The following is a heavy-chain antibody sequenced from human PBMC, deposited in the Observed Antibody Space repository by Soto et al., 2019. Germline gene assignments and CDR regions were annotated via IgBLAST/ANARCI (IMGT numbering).Heavy chain of an antibody. J-gene: IGHJ4*02. CDR2: INPNSGGT. CDR1: GYTFTGYY. CDR3: VLTYCGGDCYSTFDY. Sequence: QVQLVQSGAEVKKPGASVKVSCKASGYTFTGYYMHWVRQAPGQGLEWMGWINPNSGGTNYAQKVQGRVTMTRDTSISTAYMELSRLRSDDTAVYYCVLTYCGGDCYSTFDYWGQGTLVTVSS. D-gene: IGHD2-21*02. V-gene: IGHV1-2*02.